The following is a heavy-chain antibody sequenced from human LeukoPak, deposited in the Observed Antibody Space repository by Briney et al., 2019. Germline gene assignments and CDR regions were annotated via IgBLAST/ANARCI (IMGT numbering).Heavy chain of an antibody. J-gene: IGHJ4*02. V-gene: IGHV3-23*01. Sequence: QPGGSLRLSCAASGFTFTSFAMTWVRQAPGKGLEWVSAISGSGGSTYYADSVKGRFTISRDNSKNTLYLQMNSLRAEDTAVYYCAKDPAGMVPNDNFDYWGQGTLVTVSS. D-gene: IGHD1-1*01. CDR1: GFTFTSFA. CDR2: ISGSGGST. CDR3: AKDPAGMVPNDNFDY.